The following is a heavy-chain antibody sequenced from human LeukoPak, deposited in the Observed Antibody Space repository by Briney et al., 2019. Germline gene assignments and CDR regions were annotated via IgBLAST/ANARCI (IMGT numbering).Heavy chain of an antibody. D-gene: IGHD4/OR15-4a*01. J-gene: IGHJ4*02. CDR2: TYYRSKWYN. CDR3: ARDRFYGGAVAPIDY. CDR1: GDSVSSNSAA. Sequence: SQTLSLTCAISGDSVSSNSAAWNWIRQSPSRGLEWLGRTYYRSKWYNDYAVSVKSRITISPDTSKNQFSLKLSSVTAADTAVYYCARDRFYGGAVAPIDYWGQGTLVTVSS. V-gene: IGHV6-1*01.